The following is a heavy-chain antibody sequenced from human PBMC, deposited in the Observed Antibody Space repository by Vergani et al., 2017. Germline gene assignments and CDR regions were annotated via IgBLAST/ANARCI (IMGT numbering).Heavy chain of an antibody. CDR1: GFTFSSHG. Sequence: QVQLVESEGGVVQTGRSLTLSCVASGFTFSSHGMHWVRQAPGKGLEWVAVIWYDGSNKYYGDSVKGRFTISRDNSKNTLYLQMNSLRVEDTAVYYCARCGKENRLDSWGQGTLVTVSS. CDR2: IWYDGSNK. D-gene: IGHD2/OR15-2a*01. J-gene: IGHJ5*01. CDR3: ARCGKENRLDS. V-gene: IGHV3-33*01.